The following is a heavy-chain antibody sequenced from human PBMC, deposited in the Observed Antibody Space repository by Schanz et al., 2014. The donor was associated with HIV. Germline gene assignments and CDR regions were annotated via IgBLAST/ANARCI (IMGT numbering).Heavy chain of an antibody. CDR1: GFTFSSFG. V-gene: IGHV3-30*03. J-gene: IGHJ6*02. CDR2: ISSDGSEE. CDR3: ASPLLYDSLDV. D-gene: IGHD3-22*01. Sequence: QVQLVESGGGVVQPGRSLRLSCAASGFTFSSFGMHWVRQAPGKGLEWVAVISSDGSEEYFADSVKGRFTISRDNSKNTLSLQMNSLRAEDTAVYYCASPLLYDSLDVWGQGTTVTVSS.